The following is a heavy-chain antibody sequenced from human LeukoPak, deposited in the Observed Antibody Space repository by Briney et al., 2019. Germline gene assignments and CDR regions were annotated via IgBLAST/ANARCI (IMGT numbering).Heavy chain of an antibody. CDR3: ARDPNFPEWELPGDFRTNYYYYYMDV. Sequence: PGGSLRLSCAASGFTFSSYWMHWVRQAPGKGLVWVSRINTDGSSTSYADSVKGRFTISRDNSKNSLYLQMDSLRAEDTAVYYCARDPNFPEWELPGDFRTNYYYYYMDVWGKGTTVTVSS. V-gene: IGHV3-74*01. CDR1: GFTFSSYW. D-gene: IGHD1-26*01. CDR2: INTDGSST. J-gene: IGHJ6*03.